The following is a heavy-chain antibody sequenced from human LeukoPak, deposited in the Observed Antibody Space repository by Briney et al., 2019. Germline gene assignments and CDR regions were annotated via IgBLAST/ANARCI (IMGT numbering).Heavy chain of an antibody. CDR3: ARDLGLRYGSGAYRFDP. J-gene: IGHJ5*02. CDR1: GFSFSTYG. Sequence: GGSLRLSCAAYGFSFSTYGMHWVRQAPGKRLESVAVIWYDGSHQYYADSVKGRLTISRDMSNNTLYLQMNTLRVDDTALYYCARDLGLRYGSGAYRFDPWGQGTQVIVSS. CDR2: IWYDGSHQ. V-gene: IGHV3-33*08. D-gene: IGHD3-10*01.